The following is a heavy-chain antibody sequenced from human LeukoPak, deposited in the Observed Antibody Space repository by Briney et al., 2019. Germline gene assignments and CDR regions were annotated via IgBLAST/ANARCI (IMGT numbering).Heavy chain of an antibody. CDR1: GYTFTSYG. D-gene: IGHD3-22*01. V-gene: IGHV1-18*01. CDR3: ARGLHYYDSSGYYYLGGY. Sequence: GASVKVSCKASGYTFTSYGISWVRQAPGQGLEWMGWISAYNGNTNYAQKLQGRVTMTTDTSTSTAYMELRSLRSDDTAVYYCARGLHYYDSSGYYYLGGYWGQGTLVTVSS. J-gene: IGHJ4*02. CDR2: ISAYNGNT.